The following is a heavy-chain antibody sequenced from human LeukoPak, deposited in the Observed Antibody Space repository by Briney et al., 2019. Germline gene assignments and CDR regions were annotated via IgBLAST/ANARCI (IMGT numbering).Heavy chain of an antibody. Sequence: GGSLRLSCAVSGFTFSRYWMSWVRQAPGRGLEWVANIKHDGSQKYYVDSVKGRITISRDNAKNSLYLQMNSLTAEDTAVYFCARDGMGGIKAFDIWGQGTMVTVSS. D-gene: IGHD3-10*01. J-gene: IGHJ3*02. CDR3: ARDGMGGIKAFDI. CDR1: GFTFSRYW. CDR2: IKHDGSQK. V-gene: IGHV3-7*03.